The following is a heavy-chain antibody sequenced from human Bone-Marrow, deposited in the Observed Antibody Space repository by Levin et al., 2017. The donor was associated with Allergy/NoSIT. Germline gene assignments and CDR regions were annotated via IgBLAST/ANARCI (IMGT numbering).Heavy chain of an antibody. CDR2: LASNDEA. CDR3: ARLRVMGTSHEAFDV. D-gene: IGHD2-21*01. CDR1: GFSLTYARMG. V-gene: IGHV2-26*01. J-gene: IGHJ3*01. Sequence: VSGPTLVKPTETLTLTCTVDGFSLTYARMGVSWIRQTPGKALEWLGNLASNDEASYSTSLKKRLTISKDTSKGQVFLTMTNMDPVDTATYYCARLRVMGTSHEAFDVWGQGTMVTVSS.